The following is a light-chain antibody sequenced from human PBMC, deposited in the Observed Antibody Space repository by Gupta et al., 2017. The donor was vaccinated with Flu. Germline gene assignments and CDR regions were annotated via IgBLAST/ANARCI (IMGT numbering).Light chain of an antibody. CDR2: EVS. Sequence: QSALPQPAPLSPSPAQSTTISFTGSTSDVGGYNDVSWYQQPPGNAPKLLFYEVSYRPSGVSNRFSGSKSGTTASLTISGLQPEDEAYYYCSSSTGTSTGVFGGGTKLTVL. CDR3: SSSTGTSTGV. J-gene: IGLJ3*02. CDR1: TSDVGGYND. V-gene: IGLV2-14*01.